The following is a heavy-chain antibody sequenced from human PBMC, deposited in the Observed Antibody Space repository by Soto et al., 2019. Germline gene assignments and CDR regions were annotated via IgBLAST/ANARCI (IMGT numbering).Heavy chain of an antibody. CDR2: IYYSGRT. Sequence: SETLSLTCIVSGESISSSSYYWGWIRQPPGKGLEWIGSIYYSGRTYYNPSFKSRVTISIDTSKNQFSLKLSSVTATDTAVYYCARQRTTVVTQAYFDHCGQRALVTVSS. V-gene: IGHV4-39*01. D-gene: IGHD2-21*02. CDR1: GESISSSSYY. J-gene: IGHJ4*02. CDR3: ARQRTTVVTQAYFDH.